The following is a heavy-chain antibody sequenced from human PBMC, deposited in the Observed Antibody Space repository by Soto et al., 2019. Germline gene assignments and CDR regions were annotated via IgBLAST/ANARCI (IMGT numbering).Heavy chain of an antibody. Sequence: QVQLQESGPGLVKPSQTLSLTCTVSGGSISSGGYYWSWIRHHPGKVLEWIGYIYYSGSNYYNPSLKSRVTISVDTSKNQFTLKMSSVTAADTAVYYCARAKKGIAAAENWVDPLGQGTLVTVSS. CDR1: GGSISSGGYY. CDR3: ARAKKGIAAAENWVDP. D-gene: IGHD6-13*01. CDR2: IYYSGSN. V-gene: IGHV4-31*03. J-gene: IGHJ5*02.